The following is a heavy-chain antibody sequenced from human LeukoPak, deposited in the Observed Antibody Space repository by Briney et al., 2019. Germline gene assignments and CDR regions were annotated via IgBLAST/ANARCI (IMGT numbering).Heavy chain of an antibody. V-gene: IGHV1-69*05. J-gene: IGHJ4*02. CDR1: GGTFSSYA. D-gene: IGHD4-23*01. CDR3: ARGGKIGVFSDYGGNYY. CDR2: IIPIFGTA. Sequence: SVKVSCKASGGTFSSYAISWVRQAPGQGLEWMGRIIPIFGTANYAQKFKGRVTITTDESTSTAYMELSSLRSEDTAVYYCARGGKIGVFSDYGGNYYWGQGTLVTVSS.